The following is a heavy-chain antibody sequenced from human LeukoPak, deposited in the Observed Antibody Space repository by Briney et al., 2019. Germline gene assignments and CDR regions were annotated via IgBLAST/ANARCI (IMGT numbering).Heavy chain of an antibody. Sequence: GGSLSLSSAASGFTFSNNWMTWVRPAQGKGLEWVASLKQDGAEKSYEDSVKGRFTFSRDNAKNSLYLQMDRLRAAATPVYYCARDKSAGADTGSWFYDGGQGGLVTV. J-gene: IGHJ4*02. V-gene: IGHV3-7*03. CDR2: LKQDGAEK. CDR3: ARDKSAGADTGSWFYD. D-gene: IGHD3-10*01. CDR1: GFTFSNNW.